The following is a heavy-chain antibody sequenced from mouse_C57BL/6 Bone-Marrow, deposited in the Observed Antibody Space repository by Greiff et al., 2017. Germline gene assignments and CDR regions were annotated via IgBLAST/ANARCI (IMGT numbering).Heavy chain of an antibody. CDR2: IYPRSGNT. Sequence: VQLVESGAELARPGASVKLSCKASGYTFTSYGISWVKQRPGQGLEWIGEIYPRSGNTYYNEKFKGKATLTADKSSSTAYMELRSLTSEDSAVYFCAREKNYDGFDYWGQGTTLTVSS. V-gene: IGHV1-81*01. J-gene: IGHJ2*01. CDR3: AREKNYDGFDY. CDR1: GYTFTSYG. D-gene: IGHD2-3*01.